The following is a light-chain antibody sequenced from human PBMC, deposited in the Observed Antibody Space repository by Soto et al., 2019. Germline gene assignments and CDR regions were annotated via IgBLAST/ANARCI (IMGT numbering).Light chain of an antibody. CDR2: GAS. CDR1: QSVSSN. J-gene: IGKJ1*01. CDR3: QQYNNWPWT. V-gene: IGKV3-15*01. Sequence: EIVMTQSPATLSVSPGERATLSCRASQSVSSNLAWYQQKPGQAPRLLIYGASTRATGIPARFSGSGSGTEFPLTVIRLQSEDFAVYYCQQYNNWPWTFGQGTKVEIK.